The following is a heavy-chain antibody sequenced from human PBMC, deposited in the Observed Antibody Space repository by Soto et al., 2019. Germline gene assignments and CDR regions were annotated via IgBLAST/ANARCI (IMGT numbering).Heavy chain of an antibody. D-gene: IGHD2-15*01. V-gene: IGHV3-30-3*01. J-gene: IGHJ3*02. CDR1: GFTFSSYA. CDR2: ISYDGSNK. CDR3: AREFSDIVVVVAATRDAFDI. Sequence: QVQLVESGGGVVQPGRSLRLSCAASGFTFSSYAMHWVRQAPGKGLEWVAVISYDGSNKYYADSVKGRFTISRDNSKNTLYLQMNSLRAEDTAVYYCAREFSDIVVVVAATRDAFDIWGQGTMVTVSS.